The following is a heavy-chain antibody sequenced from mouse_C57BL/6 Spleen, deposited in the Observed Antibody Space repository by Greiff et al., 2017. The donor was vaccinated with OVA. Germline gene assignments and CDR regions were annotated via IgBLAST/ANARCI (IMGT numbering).Heavy chain of an antibody. CDR3: ARPYYYGSSPYWYFDV. J-gene: IGHJ1*03. V-gene: IGHV3-6*01. CDR2: ISYDGSN. Sequence: EVKLMESGPGLVKPSQSLSLTCSVTGYSITSGYYWNWIRQFPGNKLEWMGYISYDGSNNYNPSLKNRISITRDTSKNQFFLKLNSVTTEDTATYYGARPYYYGSSPYWYFDVWGTGTTVTVSS. CDR1: GYSITSGYY. D-gene: IGHD1-1*01.